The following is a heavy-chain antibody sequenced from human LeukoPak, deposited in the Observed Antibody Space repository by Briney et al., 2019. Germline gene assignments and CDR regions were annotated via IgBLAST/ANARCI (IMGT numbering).Heavy chain of an antibody. CDR3: ARVGGGIAADYYYYGLDV. D-gene: IGHD2-15*01. V-gene: IGHV4-59*01. CDR2: IYYSGST. J-gene: IGHJ6*02. CDR1: GGSISSYY. Sequence: SETLSLTCTVSGGSISSYYWSWIRQPPGKGLEWIGYIYYSGSTNYNPSLKSRVTISVDTSKNQFSLKLSSVTAADTAVYYCARVGGGIAADYYYYGLDVWGQGTTVTVSS.